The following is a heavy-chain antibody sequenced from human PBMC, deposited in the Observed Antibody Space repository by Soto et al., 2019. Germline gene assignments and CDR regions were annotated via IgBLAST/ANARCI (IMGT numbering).Heavy chain of an antibody. V-gene: IGHV4-61*01. D-gene: IGHD6-13*01. CDR2: IYYSGST. CDR1: GGSVSSGSYY. CDR3: ARDSGGIAAAGMGGMDV. Sequence: QVQLQESGPGLVKPSETLSLTCTVSGGSVSSGSYYWSWIRQPPGKGLEWIGYIYYSGSTNYNPSLKRRFTISVDTANTQLTLKLSSVTAADTVVYYCARDSGGIAAAGMGGMDVWGQGTTVTVSS. J-gene: IGHJ6*02.